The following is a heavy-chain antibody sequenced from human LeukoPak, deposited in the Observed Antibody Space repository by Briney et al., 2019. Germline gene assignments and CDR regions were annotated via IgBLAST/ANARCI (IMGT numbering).Heavy chain of an antibody. J-gene: IGHJ4*02. CDR1: GFTFSDYY. D-gene: IGHD5-24*01. V-gene: IGHV3-23*01. CDR2: ISSSGDIT. Sequence: PGGSLRLSCAASGFTFSDYYMSWIRQAPGKGLEWVSGISSSGDITYYEDSVKGRFTISRDNSKNTLYLQMNSLRAEDTAVYYCAKDDAWLQFGNWGQGTLVTVSS. CDR3: AKDDAWLQFGN.